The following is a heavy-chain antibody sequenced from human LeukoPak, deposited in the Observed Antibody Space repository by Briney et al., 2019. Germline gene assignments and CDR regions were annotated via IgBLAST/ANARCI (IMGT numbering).Heavy chain of an antibody. CDR3: LRTITPDNCFDT. Sequence: PGGSLRLSCAASGFIFGSYWMHGVRHPPGKGLVWVSHINGDGSATSYADPVRGRFTISRDNTKNTLYLQMSSLRPEDTAVYYWLRTITPDNCFDTWGQGTLVTVSS. CDR1: GFIFGSYW. CDR2: INGDGSAT. J-gene: IGHJ5*02. D-gene: IGHD1-14*01. V-gene: IGHV3-74*01.